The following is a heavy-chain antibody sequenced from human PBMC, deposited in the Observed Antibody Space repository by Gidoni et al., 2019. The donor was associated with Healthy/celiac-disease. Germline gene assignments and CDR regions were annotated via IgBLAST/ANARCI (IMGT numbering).Heavy chain of an antibody. CDR3: ARDWGTPLGLQYNWFDP. CDR1: GGSTSSDY. D-gene: IGHD4-4*01. CDR2: IYYSGST. J-gene: IGHJ5*02. V-gene: IGHV4-59*01. Sequence: QVQLQEPGPGLAKPSETLSPPCNVSGGSTSSDYWSWIRQPPGEGLEWVGYIYYSGSTNYNPSLKSRVTISVDTSKNQFSLKLSSVTAADTAVYYCARDWGTPLGLQYNWFDPWGQGTLITVSS.